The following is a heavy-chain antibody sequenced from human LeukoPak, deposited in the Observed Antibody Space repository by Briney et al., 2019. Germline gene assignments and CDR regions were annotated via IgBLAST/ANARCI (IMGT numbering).Heavy chain of an antibody. V-gene: IGHV3-48*02. Sequence: PGGSLRLSCAASGFTFSIYNMNWVRQAPGKGLEWVSYISSSSSIIYYADSVKGRFTISRDNAKNSVYLQMNSLRDEDTAVYYCARDNRYINYYGMDVWGQGTTVTVSS. CDR1: GFTFSIYN. D-gene: IGHD5-18*01. CDR3: ARDNRYINYYGMDV. CDR2: ISSSSSII. J-gene: IGHJ6*02.